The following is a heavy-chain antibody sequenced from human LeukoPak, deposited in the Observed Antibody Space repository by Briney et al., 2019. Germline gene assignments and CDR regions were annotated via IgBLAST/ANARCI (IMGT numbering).Heavy chain of an antibody. V-gene: IGHV1-46*01. Sequence: ASVTVSCKASGYTFTSYYMHWVRQAPGQGLEWMGIINPSGGSTNYAQKFQGRVTMTRDTSTSTVYMELSSLRSEDTAVYYCARVSSRAFSEYWGQGTLVTVSS. D-gene: IGHD5-24*01. CDR2: INPSGGST. CDR1: GYTFTSYY. CDR3: ARVSSRAFSEY. J-gene: IGHJ4*02.